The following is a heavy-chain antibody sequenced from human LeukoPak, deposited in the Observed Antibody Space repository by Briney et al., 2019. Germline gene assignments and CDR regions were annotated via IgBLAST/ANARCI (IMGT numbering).Heavy chain of an antibody. CDR1: GFTVSSNY. D-gene: IGHD3-22*01. CDR3: ARGPMIRRDSSGYLNY. V-gene: IGHV3-53*01. J-gene: IGHJ4*02. CDR2: IYSGGST. Sequence: GGSLRLSCAASGFTVSSNYMSWVRQAPGKGLEWVSVIYSGGSTYYADSVKGRFTISRDNAKNTLYLQMNSLRAEDTAVYYCARGPMIRRDSSGYLNYWGQGALVTVSS.